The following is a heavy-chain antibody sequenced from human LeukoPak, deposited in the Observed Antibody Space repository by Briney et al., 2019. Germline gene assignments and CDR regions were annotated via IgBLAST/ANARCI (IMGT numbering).Heavy chain of an antibody. CDR3: ARDSLVVTTSQLDY. CDR1: GFTFRSHG. V-gene: IGHV3-30*03. CDR2: ISYDGSNK. J-gene: IGHJ4*02. D-gene: IGHD4-11*01. Sequence: TGGSLRLSCAASGFTFRSHGMHWVRQAPGKGLERVAVISYDGSNKYYADSVKGRFTISRDNSKNTLYLQMNSLRAEDTAVYYCARDSLVVTTSQLDYWGQGTLVTVSS.